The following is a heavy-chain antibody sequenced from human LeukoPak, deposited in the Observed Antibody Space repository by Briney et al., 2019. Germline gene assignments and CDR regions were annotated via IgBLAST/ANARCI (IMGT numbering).Heavy chain of an antibody. V-gene: IGHV3-7*01. Sequence: GGSLRLSCAASGFTFSSYWMSWVRQAPGKGLEWVANIRQDGSEKYYVDSVKGRFTISRDNAKNSLYLQMNSLRAEDTAVYYCARDATGYDEGAFDIWGQGTMVTVSS. CDR1: GFTFSSYW. J-gene: IGHJ3*02. CDR3: ARDATGYDEGAFDI. CDR2: IRQDGSEK. D-gene: IGHD1-14*01.